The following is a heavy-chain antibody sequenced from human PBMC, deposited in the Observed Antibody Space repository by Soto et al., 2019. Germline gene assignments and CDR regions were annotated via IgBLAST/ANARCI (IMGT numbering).Heavy chain of an antibody. J-gene: IGHJ4*02. CDR1: GFIFDDYG. V-gene: IGHV3-20*04. Sequence: EVQLVESGEGVLRPGGSLRLSCAASGFIFDDYGMSWARQAPGKGLEWVSGVNWNGGSTGYADSVKGRFTISRDNAKNFLFLQMNSLRVEDTAFYYCVRGASLNFDYWGQGTLVTVSS. CDR3: VRGASLNFDY. D-gene: IGHD1-26*01. CDR2: VNWNGGST.